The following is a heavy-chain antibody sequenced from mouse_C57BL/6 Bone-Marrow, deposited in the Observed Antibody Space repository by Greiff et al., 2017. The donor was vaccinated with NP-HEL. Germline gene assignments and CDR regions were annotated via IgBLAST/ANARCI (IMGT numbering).Heavy chain of an antibody. CDR3: ARACYYGSSPYYFDY. CDR1: GYAFSSSW. J-gene: IGHJ2*01. D-gene: IGHD1-1*01. Sequence: VQLQQSGPELVKPGASVKISCKASGYAFSSSWRNGVKQGPGRGLGGIGRIYPGDGDTNDNGKFKGKATLTADKSSSTAYMQLSSLTSEDSAVYFCARACYYGSSPYYFDYWGQGTTLTVSS. V-gene: IGHV1-82*01. CDR2: IYPGDGDT.